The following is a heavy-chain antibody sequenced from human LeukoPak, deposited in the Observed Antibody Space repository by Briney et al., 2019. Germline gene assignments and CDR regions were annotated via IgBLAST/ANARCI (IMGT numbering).Heavy chain of an antibody. V-gene: IGHV3-7*01. CDR3: ARRYFDY. J-gene: IGHJ4*02. Sequence: GGSLRLSCTVSGFTFGDYAINWVRQAPGKGLEWVANIKQDGSEKYYVDSVKGRFTISRDNAKNSLYLQMNSLRAEDTAVYYCARRYFDYWGQGTLVTVSS. CDR1: GFTFGDYA. CDR2: IKQDGSEK.